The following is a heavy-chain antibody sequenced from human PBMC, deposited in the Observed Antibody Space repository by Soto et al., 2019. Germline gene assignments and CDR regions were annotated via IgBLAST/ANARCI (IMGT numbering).Heavy chain of an antibody. CDR3: ARGEDGTSTYYRVFDF. V-gene: IGHV4-30-4*01. CDR2: IYYSGST. D-gene: IGHD3-10*01. CDR1: GGSISSGDYY. J-gene: IGHJ4*02. Sequence: SETLSLTCAFSGGSISSGDYYWSWIRQPPGKGLEWIGYIYYSGSTYYNPSLKSRVTISVDTSKNQFSLKLSSVTAADTAVYYCARGEDGTSTYYRVFDFWGQGTLVTVSS.